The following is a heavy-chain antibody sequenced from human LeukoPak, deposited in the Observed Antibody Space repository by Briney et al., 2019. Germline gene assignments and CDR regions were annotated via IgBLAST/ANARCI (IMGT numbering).Heavy chain of an antibody. Sequence: SQTLSFTCTVSGGSISSGSYYWSWIRQPAGKGLEWIGRIYTSGSTNYNPSLKSRVTISVDTSKNQFSLKLSSVTAADTAVYYCARDSDGRYYDSSGNSWGQGILVTVSS. CDR2: IYTSGST. CDR3: ARDSDGRYYDSSGNS. V-gene: IGHV4-61*02. J-gene: IGHJ4*02. CDR1: GGSISSGSYY. D-gene: IGHD3-22*01.